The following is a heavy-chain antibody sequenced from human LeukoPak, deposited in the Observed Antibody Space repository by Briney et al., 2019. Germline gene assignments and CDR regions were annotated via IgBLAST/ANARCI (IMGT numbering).Heavy chain of an antibody. CDR1: GLTFSSHW. CDR2: ISGSGGST. Sequence: GSLRLSCAASGLTFSSHWMHWVRQAPGKGLEWVSAISGSGGSTYYADSVKGRFTISRDNSKNTLYLQMNSLRAEDTAVYYCAKLMEQLADLYYYGMDVWGQGTTVTVSS. CDR3: AKLMEQLADLYYYGMDV. D-gene: IGHD6-6*01. V-gene: IGHV3-23*01. J-gene: IGHJ6*02.